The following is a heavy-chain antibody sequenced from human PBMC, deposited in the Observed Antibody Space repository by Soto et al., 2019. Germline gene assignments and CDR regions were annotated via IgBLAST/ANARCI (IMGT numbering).Heavy chain of an antibody. CDR2: IGGSGYT. CDR1: GFTFSSYG. Sequence: GGSLRLSCAASGFTFSSYGMHWVRQAPGKGLEGVAYIGGSGYTKYADSVKGRFTISRDNAKNSLYLQMNSLRVEDTAIYYCARGSGAVTVIQQAMDFQHWGQGTLVNVSS. J-gene: IGHJ1*01. CDR3: ARGSGAVTVIQQAMDFQH. V-gene: IGHV3-21*04. D-gene: IGHD2-21*02.